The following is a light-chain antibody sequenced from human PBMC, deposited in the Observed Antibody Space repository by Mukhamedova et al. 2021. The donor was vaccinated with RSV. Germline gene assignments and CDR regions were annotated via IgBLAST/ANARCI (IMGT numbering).Light chain of an antibody. Sequence: RASQGISTYLAWFQQKPGKAPKSLIYGASRLHSGVQAKFSGGGSGTDFTLTISSLQPEDFATYYCQQYNSHPWTFGQGTKVEIK. CDR1: QGISTY. J-gene: IGKJ1*01. V-gene: IGKV1-16*02. CDR3: QQYNSHPWT. CDR2: GAS.